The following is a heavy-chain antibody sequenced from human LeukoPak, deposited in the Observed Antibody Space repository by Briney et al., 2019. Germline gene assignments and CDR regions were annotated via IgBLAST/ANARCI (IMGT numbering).Heavy chain of an antibody. CDR1: GGSISSSSYY. Sequence: SETLSLTCTVSGGSISSSSYYWGWIRQPPGKGLEWIGSIYYSGSTYYNPSLKSRVTISVDTSKNQFSLKLSSVTAAGTAVYYCATNSGSYGDAFDIWGQGTMVTVSS. CDR2: IYYSGST. CDR3: ATNSGSYGDAFDI. J-gene: IGHJ3*02. V-gene: IGHV4-39*01. D-gene: IGHD1-26*01.